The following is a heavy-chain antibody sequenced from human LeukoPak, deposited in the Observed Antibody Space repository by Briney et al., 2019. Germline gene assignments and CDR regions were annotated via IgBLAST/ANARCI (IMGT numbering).Heavy chain of an antibody. CDR1: GFTFSSYA. J-gene: IGHJ4*02. CDR3: AKDALSAVTTFDY. Sequence: GGSLRLSCAASGFTFSSYAMHWVRQAPGKGLEWVAVISYDGSNKYYADSVKGRFSISRDNSKNTVYLQMNSLRVEDTAVYYCAKDALSAVTTFDYWGQGTLVTVSS. V-gene: IGHV3-30-3*01. D-gene: IGHD4-17*01. CDR2: ISYDGSNK.